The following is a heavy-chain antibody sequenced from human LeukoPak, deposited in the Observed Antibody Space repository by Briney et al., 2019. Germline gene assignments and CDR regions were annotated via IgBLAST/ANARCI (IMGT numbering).Heavy chain of an antibody. Sequence: GGSLRLSCVASGFTFSTYEMNWVRQAPGKGLEWVSYVSSSGGTILYADSVKGRFTISRDNAKNSLYLQMNSLRAEDTAVYYCARGRVTGDYARDFDYWGQGTLVTVSS. J-gene: IGHJ4*02. D-gene: IGHD4-17*01. CDR1: GFTFSTYE. V-gene: IGHV3-48*03. CDR3: ARGRVTGDYARDFDY. CDR2: VSSSGGTI.